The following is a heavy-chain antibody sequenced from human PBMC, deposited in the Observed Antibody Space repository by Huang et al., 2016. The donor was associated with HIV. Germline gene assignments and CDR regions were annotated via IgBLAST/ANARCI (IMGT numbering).Heavy chain of an antibody. J-gene: IGHJ2*01. CDR3: ARPYYFDTSGPQTGGYFDL. CDR2: SHPPYSKT. D-gene: IGHD3-22*01. V-gene: IGHV5-51*01. CDR1: GFKFIKYW. Sequence: EVQLVQSGAEVRKPGESLKISCKVSGFKFIKYWIGWVRQTPGKGLEWIGISHPPYSKTRYSPSCQCQVSISGVTSSKTTYLQWRSLEASDTAMYDWARPYYFDTSGPQTGGYFDLWGRGTLVTVSS.